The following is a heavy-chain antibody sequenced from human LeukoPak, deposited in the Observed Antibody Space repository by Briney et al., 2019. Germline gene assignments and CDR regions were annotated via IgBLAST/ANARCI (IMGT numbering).Heavy chain of an antibody. CDR2: IIPIFGTA. V-gene: IGHV1-69*13. Sequence: ASVKVSCKASGYTFTSYGISWVRQAPGQGLEWMGGIIPIFGTANYAQKFQGRVTITADESTSTAYMELSSLRSEDTAVYYCATKPFSGSGSYYFDYWGQGTLVTVSS. CDR3: ATKPFSGSGSYYFDY. J-gene: IGHJ4*02. D-gene: IGHD3-10*01. CDR1: GYTFTSYG.